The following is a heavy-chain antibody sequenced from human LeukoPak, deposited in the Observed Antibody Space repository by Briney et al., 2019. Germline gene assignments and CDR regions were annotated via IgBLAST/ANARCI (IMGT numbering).Heavy chain of an antibody. CDR3: ARRGGTAAGNYFDY. D-gene: IGHD6-13*01. CDR1: GGSISTSSYY. J-gene: IGHJ4*02. V-gene: IGHV4-39*01. CDR2: IYYSGST. Sequence: SGTLSLTCTVSGGSISTSSYYWGWIRQPPGKGLEWIGNIYYSGSTHYNPSLKSRVTTSIDTSKNQFSLEVSSVTAADTAVYFCARRGGTAAGNYFDYWGQGILVTVS.